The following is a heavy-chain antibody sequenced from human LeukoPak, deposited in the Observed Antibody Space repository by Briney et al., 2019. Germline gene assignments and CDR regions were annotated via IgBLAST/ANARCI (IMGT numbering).Heavy chain of an antibody. D-gene: IGHD3-10*01. CDR1: TFTFSNYW. Sequence: PGGSLRLSCAASTFTFSNYWMSWVRQAPGKGLEWVANIKQDGSEKYYVDSVKGRFTISRDNAKNTLYLQMNSLRAEDTALYYCARSDSGSSYYGMDVWGQGTTVTVSS. J-gene: IGHJ6*02. V-gene: IGHV3-7*01. CDR2: IKQDGSEK. CDR3: ARSDSGSSYYGMDV.